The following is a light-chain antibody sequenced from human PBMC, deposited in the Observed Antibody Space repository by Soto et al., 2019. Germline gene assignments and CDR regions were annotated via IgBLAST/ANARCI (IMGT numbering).Light chain of an antibody. J-gene: IGLJ3*02. V-gene: IGLV8-61*01. CDR3: VLYMGSGIWV. Sequence: QAVVTQEPSFSVSPGRTVTLTCGLSSGSVSSSYYPSWYQQTPGQSPRTLIYTTNTRSSGVPDRFSGSIVGNKAALTITGAQADDESDYYCVLYMGSGIWVFGGGIKLTVL. CDR2: TTN. CDR1: SGSVSSSYY.